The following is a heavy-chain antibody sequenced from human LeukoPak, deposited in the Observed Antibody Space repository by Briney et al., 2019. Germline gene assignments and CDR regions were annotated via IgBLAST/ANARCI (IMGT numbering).Heavy chain of an antibody. D-gene: IGHD2-2*01. CDR3: ARALGYCSSTSCSVFDY. J-gene: IGHJ4*02. Sequence: ASVKVSCKASGYTFTSYGISWVRQAPGQGLEWMGWISAYNGNTNYAQKLQGRVTMTTDTSTSTAYMELRSLRSDDTAVYYCARALGYCSSTSCSVFDYWGQGILVTVSS. V-gene: IGHV1-18*01. CDR2: ISAYNGNT. CDR1: GYTFTSYG.